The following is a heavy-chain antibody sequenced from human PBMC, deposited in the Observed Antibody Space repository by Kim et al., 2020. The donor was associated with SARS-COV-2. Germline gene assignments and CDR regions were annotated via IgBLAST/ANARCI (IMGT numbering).Heavy chain of an antibody. CDR1: GYTFTSYG. Sequence: ASVKVSCKASGYTFTSYGISWVRQAPGQGLEWMGWISAYNGNTNYAQKLQGRVTMTTDTATSTAYMELRSLRSDDTAVYYCARDFNSSGYGYYYYGMDVWGQGTTVTVSS. CDR2: ISAYNGNT. J-gene: IGHJ6*02. CDR3: ARDFNSSGYGYYYYGMDV. V-gene: IGHV1-18*04. D-gene: IGHD3-22*01.